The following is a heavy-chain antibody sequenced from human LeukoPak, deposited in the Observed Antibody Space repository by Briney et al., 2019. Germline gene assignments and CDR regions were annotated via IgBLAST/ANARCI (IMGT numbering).Heavy chain of an antibody. CDR3: AKALRGLTSHDI. Sequence: GGSLRLSCASSGFTFSSYAMNWVRQAPGKGLEWVSTIGGSGVITYYADSVMGRFTISRDNSKITLYLQLNSLRAEDTAVYYCAKALRGLTSHDIWGQGTMVTVSS. V-gene: IGHV3-23*01. D-gene: IGHD2-2*01. CDR2: IGGSGVIT. J-gene: IGHJ3*02. CDR1: GFTFSSYA.